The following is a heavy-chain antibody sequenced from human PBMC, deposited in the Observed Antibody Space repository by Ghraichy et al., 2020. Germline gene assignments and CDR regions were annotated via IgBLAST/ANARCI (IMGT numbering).Heavy chain of an antibody. V-gene: IGHV4-59*01. CDR1: GGSISPYY. Sequence: TLSLTCTVSGGSISPYYWSWFRQPPGKGLEWIGYIHYSGSTDYNPSLKSRATMSVDASENQFSLRLSSVTAADTAVYYCARGGWYLDFWGQGTLVTVSS. CDR3: ARGGWYLDF. D-gene: IGHD6-19*01. J-gene: IGHJ4*02. CDR2: IHYSGST.